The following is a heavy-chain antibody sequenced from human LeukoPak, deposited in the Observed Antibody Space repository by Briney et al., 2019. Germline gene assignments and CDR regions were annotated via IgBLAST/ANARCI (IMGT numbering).Heavy chain of an antibody. Sequence: SETLSLTCTVSGGSISSYYWSWIRQPPGKRLEWIGYIYYSGSTNYNPSLKSRVTISVDTSKNQLSLKLNSVTAADTALYYCVKGARGFDIWGQGTMVTVSS. V-gene: IGHV4-59*01. CDR1: GGSISSYY. J-gene: IGHJ3*02. CDR2: IYYSGST. D-gene: IGHD3-10*01. CDR3: VKGARGFDI.